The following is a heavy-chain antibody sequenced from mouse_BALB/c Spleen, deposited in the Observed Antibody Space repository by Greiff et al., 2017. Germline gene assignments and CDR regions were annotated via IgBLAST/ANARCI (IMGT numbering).Heavy chain of an antibody. CDR1: GYTFTSYW. D-gene: IGHD2-1*01. CDR2: IYPGSGST. Sequence: LQQPGSELVRPGASVKLSCKASGYTFTSYWMHWVKQRHGQGLEWIGNIYPGSGSTNYDEKFKSKGTLTVDTSSSTAYMHLSSLTSEDSAVYYCTRSGNGNYGFAYWGQGTLVTVSA. J-gene: IGHJ3*01. CDR3: TRSGNGNYGFAY. V-gene: IGHV1S22*01.